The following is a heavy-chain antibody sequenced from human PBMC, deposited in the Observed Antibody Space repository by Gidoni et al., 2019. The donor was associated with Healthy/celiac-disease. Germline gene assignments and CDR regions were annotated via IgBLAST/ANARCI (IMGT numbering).Heavy chain of an antibody. CDR2: IYSGGST. D-gene: IGHD3-10*01. Sequence: EVQLVESGGGLVQPGGSLRLSCAASGFTVSSNYMSWVRQAPGKGLEWVSVIYSGGSTYYADSVKGRFTISRDNSKNTLYLQMNSLRAEDTAVYYCARDHFITMVRGLREGYGMDVWGQGTTVTVSS. CDR1: GFTVSSNY. J-gene: IGHJ6*02. CDR3: ARDHFITMVRGLREGYGMDV. V-gene: IGHV3-66*02.